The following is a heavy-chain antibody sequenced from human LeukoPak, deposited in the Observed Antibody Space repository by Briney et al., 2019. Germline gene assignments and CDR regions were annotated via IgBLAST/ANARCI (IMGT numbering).Heavy chain of an antibody. CDR3: AKDERNWNYNLASQTYD. CDR2: ISSSSSYI. Sequence: GGSLRLSCAASGFTFSSYSMNWVRQAPGKGLEWVSSISSSSSYIYYADSVKGRFSVSRDNSKNTLYLQMSSLRAEDTAVYYCAKDERNWNYNLASQTYDWGQGTLVTVSS. CDR1: GFTFSSYS. J-gene: IGHJ4*02. D-gene: IGHD1-7*01. V-gene: IGHV3-21*04.